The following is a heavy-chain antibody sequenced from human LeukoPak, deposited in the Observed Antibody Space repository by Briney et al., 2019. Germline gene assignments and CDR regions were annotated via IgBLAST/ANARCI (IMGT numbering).Heavy chain of an antibody. CDR3: ARVGYSSGSNYFDY. D-gene: IGHD6-19*01. CDR2: IYHSGST. J-gene: IGHJ4*02. V-gene: IGHV4-30-2*01. CDR1: GGSISSGGYS. Sequence: PSEALSLTCAVSGGSISSGGYSWSWIRQPPGKGLEWIGYIYHSGSTYYNPSLKSRVTISVDRSKNQFSLKLSSVTAADTAVYYCARVGYSSGSNYFDYWGQGTLVTVSS.